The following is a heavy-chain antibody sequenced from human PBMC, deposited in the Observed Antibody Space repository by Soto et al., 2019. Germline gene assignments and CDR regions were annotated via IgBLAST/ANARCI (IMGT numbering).Heavy chain of an antibody. Sequence: GGSLRLSCAASGFTFSSYAMSWVRQAPGKGLEWVSAISGSGGSTYYADSVKGRFTISRDNSKNTLYLQMNSLRAEDTAVYYCAKLEDIVVVPAATNAFDIWGQGTMVTVSS. CDR3: AKLEDIVVVPAATNAFDI. D-gene: IGHD2-2*01. CDR2: ISGSGGST. V-gene: IGHV3-23*01. J-gene: IGHJ3*02. CDR1: GFTFSSYA.